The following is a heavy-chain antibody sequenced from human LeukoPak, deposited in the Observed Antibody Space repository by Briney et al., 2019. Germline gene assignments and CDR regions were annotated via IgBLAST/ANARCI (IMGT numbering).Heavy chain of an antibody. J-gene: IGHJ6*02. CDR2: ISGSGGST. V-gene: IGHV3-23*01. CDR1: GFTFSSYA. Sequence: GGSLRLSCAASGFTFSSYAMSWVRQAPGKGLEWVSAISGSGGSTYYADSVKGRSTISRDNSKNTLYLQMNSLRAEDTAVYYCAKDLVYCSSTSCHYYYYGMGVWGQGTTVTVSS. CDR3: AKDLVYCSSTSCHYYYYGMGV. D-gene: IGHD2-2*01.